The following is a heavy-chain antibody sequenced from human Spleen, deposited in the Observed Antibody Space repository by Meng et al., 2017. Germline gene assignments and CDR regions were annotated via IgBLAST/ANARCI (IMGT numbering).Heavy chain of an antibody. Sequence: EVQLVESGGGLVQPGGSLRLSCVVSGFTFSSYWMHWVRQVPGKGLVWVSRINSDGSSTXYADSVKGRFTISRDNAKNTLYMQMNSLRAEDTAMYYCARDTAGYSNRLDYWDQGTLVTVSS. J-gene: IGHJ4*02. CDR2: INSDGSST. CDR3: ARDTAGYSNRLDY. V-gene: IGHV3-74*01. CDR1: GFTFSSYW. D-gene: IGHD6-13*01.